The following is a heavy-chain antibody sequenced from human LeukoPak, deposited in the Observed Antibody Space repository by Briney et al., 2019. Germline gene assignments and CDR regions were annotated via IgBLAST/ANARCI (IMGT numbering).Heavy chain of an antibody. J-gene: IGHJ1*01. V-gene: IGHV4-59*01. Sequence: SETLSLTCTVSGGSISSYYWNWIRQPPGKGLEWIGYIYYSGSTNYDPSLKSRVTISVDASKNQFSLKLSSVTAADTAVYYCARGGWYPESFQHWGQGALVTVSS. CDR2: IYYSGST. CDR1: GGSISSYY. D-gene: IGHD6-19*01. CDR3: ARGGWYPESFQH.